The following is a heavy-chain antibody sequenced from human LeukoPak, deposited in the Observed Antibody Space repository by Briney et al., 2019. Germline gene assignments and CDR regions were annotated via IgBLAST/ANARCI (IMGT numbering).Heavy chain of an antibody. CDR1: GGSISSYY. V-gene: IGHV4-34*01. Sequence: SETLSLTCTVSGGSISSYYWSWIRQPAGKGLEWIGEINHSGSTNYNPSLKSRVTISVDTSKNQFSLKLSSVTAADTAVYYCARGLSTVTKRLYYFDYWGQGTLVTVSS. CDR3: ARGLSTVTKRLYYFDY. D-gene: IGHD4-17*01. CDR2: INHSGST. J-gene: IGHJ4*02.